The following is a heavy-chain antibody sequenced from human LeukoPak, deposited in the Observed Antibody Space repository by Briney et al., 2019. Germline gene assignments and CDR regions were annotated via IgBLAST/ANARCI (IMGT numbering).Heavy chain of an antibody. CDR3: AKSSLWFGELVFASDI. D-gene: IGHD3-10*01. J-gene: IGHJ3*02. CDR1: GFTFSSYG. CDR2: ISGSGGST. Sequence: GGTLRLSCAASGFTFSSYGMSWVRQAPAKGLEWVSAISGSGGSTYYADSVKGRFTISRDNSKNTLYLQMNSLRAEDTAVYYCAKSSLWFGELVFASDIWGQGKMVTVSS. V-gene: IGHV3-23*01.